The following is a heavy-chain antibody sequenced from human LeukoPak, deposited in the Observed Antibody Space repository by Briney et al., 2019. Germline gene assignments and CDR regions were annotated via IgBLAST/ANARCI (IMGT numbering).Heavy chain of an antibody. D-gene: IGHD3-3*01. CDR1: GDSISSGDYY. CDR3: ARRLSGYYVDH. CDR2: ISSSGST. J-gene: IGHJ5*02. V-gene: IGHV4-61*02. Sequence: SETLSLTCTVSGDSISSGDYYWSWLRQPAGKGLEWIGRISSSGSTNYNPSLKSRVTISVDTSKNQFSLKLSSVTAADTAVYYCARRLSGYYVDHWGQGTLVTVSS.